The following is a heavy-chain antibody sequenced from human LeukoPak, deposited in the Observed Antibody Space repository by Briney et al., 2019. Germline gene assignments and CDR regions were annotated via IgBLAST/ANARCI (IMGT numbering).Heavy chain of an antibody. CDR1: GFTFSSYE. Sequence: SGGGLVQPGGSLRLSCAASGFTFSSYEMYWVRQAPGKGLEWVSYISSSGSTIYYADSVKGRFTISRDNAKNSLYLQMNSLRAEDTAVYYCARVERDGYNFIYYYYYMDVWGKGTTVTISS. CDR2: ISSSGSTI. J-gene: IGHJ6*03. D-gene: IGHD5-24*01. CDR3: ARVERDGYNFIYYYYYMDV. V-gene: IGHV3-48*03.